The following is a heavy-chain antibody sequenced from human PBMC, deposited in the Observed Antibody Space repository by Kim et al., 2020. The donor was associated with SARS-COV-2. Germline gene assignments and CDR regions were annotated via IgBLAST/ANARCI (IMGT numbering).Heavy chain of an antibody. J-gene: IGHJ6*02. CDR2: INPSGGST. CDR3: ARGGGDPTIFVPYGMDV. Sequence: ASVKVSCKASGYTFTSYYMHWVRQAPGQGLEWMGIINPSGGSTSYAQKFQGRVTMTRDTSTSTVYMELSSLRSEDTAVYYCARGGGDPTIFVPYGMDVWGQGTTVTVSS. V-gene: IGHV1-46*01. D-gene: IGHD3-3*01. CDR1: GYTFTSYY.